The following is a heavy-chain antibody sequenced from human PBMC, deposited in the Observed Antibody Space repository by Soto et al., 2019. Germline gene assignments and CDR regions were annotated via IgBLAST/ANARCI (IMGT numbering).Heavy chain of an antibody. V-gene: IGHV4-59*01. Sequence: QVQLQESGPGLVKPSETLSLTCTVSGASISTYYWSWVRQPPGKGLEWIGYIHDSGSTYYNPSLKGRVTISLDTSRNQFFLQLNSVTAADTAVYYCARESAGSGKNNWFDPWGQGMLVTVSS. D-gene: IGHD3-10*01. CDR3: ARESAGSGKNNWFDP. J-gene: IGHJ5*02. CDR2: IHDSGST. CDR1: GASISTYY.